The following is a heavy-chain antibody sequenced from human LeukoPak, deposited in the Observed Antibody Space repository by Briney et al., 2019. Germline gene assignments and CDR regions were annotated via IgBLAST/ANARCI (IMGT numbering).Heavy chain of an antibody. CDR2: IYHSGST. Sequence: SETLSLTCTVSGYSISSGYYWGWIRQPPGKGLEWIGSIYHSGSTYYNPSLKSRVTISVDTSKNQFSLKLSSVTAADTAVYYCARDPDIVVVPAAGWGQGTLDTVSS. D-gene: IGHD2-2*01. CDR3: ARDPDIVVVPAAG. CDR1: GYSISSGYY. J-gene: IGHJ4*02. V-gene: IGHV4-38-2*02.